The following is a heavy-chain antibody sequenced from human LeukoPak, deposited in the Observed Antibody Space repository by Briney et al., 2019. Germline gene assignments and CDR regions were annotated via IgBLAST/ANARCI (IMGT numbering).Heavy chain of an antibody. D-gene: IGHD3-10*01. CDR1: GFTVSSNY. J-gene: IGHJ4*02. CDR2: IYSGGST. V-gene: IGHV3-53*01. CDR3: ARDSPGGYGGSFDY. Sequence: GGSLRLSCAASGFTVSSNYMSWVRQAPGQGLEWVSVIYSGGSTYYADSVKGRFTISRDNSKNTLYLQMNSLRAEDTAVYYCARDSPGGYGGSFDYWGQGTLVTVSS.